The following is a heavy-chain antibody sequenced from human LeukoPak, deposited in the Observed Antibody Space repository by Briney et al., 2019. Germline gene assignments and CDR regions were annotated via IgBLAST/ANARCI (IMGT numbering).Heavy chain of an antibody. D-gene: IGHD1-1*01. J-gene: IGHJ4*02. V-gene: IGHV5-51*01. Sequence: GESLKISCKGSGYSFSSYWIGWVRQMPGKGLEWMGIIYPGDSDTRYSPSFQGQVTISADKSISTAYLQWSSLKASDTAIYYCARRLKVGTYYFDYWGQGTLVTVSS. CDR3: ARRLKVGTYYFDY. CDR1: GYSFSSYW. CDR2: IYPGDSDT.